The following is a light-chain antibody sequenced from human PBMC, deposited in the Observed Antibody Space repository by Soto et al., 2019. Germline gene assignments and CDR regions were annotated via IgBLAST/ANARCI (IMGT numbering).Light chain of an antibody. V-gene: IGKV1-5*03. Sequence: DIQMTQSPSTLSASVGDRVTITCRASQSISSRLAWYQQKPGKAPKLLIYKASSLESGAPSRFSGSGSGTEFTLTISSLQSDDFATYYCQQYNSYSETFGQGTKLEIK. CDR2: KAS. J-gene: IGKJ2*01. CDR1: QSISSR. CDR3: QQYNSYSET.